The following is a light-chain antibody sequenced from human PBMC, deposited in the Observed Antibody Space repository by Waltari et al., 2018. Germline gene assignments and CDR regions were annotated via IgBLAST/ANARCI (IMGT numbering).Light chain of an antibody. Sequence: DVVMTQSPLSLPVTLGQPASISCRSSQSLVHSDGNTYLNWFQQRPGQSPRRLIHKVSRRESGIPDRFSGSGSGTDFTLRISRVEAEYVWAYYCMQGTYWPRTFGQGTQVEIK. CDR3: MQGTYWPRT. CDR2: KVS. V-gene: IGKV2-30*02. J-gene: IGKJ1*01. CDR1: QSLVHSDGNTY.